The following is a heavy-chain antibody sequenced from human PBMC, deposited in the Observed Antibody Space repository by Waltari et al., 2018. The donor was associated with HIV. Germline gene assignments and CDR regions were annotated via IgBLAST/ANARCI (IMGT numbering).Heavy chain of an antibody. CDR2: ISYDGTNQ. V-gene: IGHV3-30*15. D-gene: IGHD4-17*01. CDR3: AKDGRLRWYGDTGWLDS. J-gene: IGHJ5*01. Sequence: QVHWVGCGGGVVQPGRSLRRYCVTSGFTFGDYASQWFRQAPVKGLGWLAAISYDGTNQYYAKSVRGRFIISRDDATNTVHLQMGSLRDEDTAMYFCAKDGRLRWYGDTGWLDSWGRGSQVTVSS. CDR1: GFTFGDYA.